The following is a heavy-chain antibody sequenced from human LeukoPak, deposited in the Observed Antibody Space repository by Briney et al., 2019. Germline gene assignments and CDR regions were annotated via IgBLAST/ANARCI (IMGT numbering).Heavy chain of an antibody. V-gene: IGHV1-2*02. CDR3: ATDCSSTSCYLFDP. CDR2: INPNSGGT. J-gene: IGHJ5*02. Sequence: ASVKVSCKASGYTFTGYYMHWVRQAPGQGLEWMGWINPNSGGTNYAQKFQGRVTMTRDTSISTAYMELSRLRPDDTAVYYCATDCSSTSCYLFDPWGQGTLVTVSS. CDR1: GYTFTGYY. D-gene: IGHD2-2*01.